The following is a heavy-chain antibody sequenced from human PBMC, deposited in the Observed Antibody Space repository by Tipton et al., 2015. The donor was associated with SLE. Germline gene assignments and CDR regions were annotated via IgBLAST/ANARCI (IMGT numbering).Heavy chain of an antibody. V-gene: IGHV3-21*01. D-gene: IGHD3-10*01. CDR1: GFTFSSYS. CDR2: ISSSSTYI. J-gene: IGHJ2*01. Sequence: GSLRLSCAASGFTFSSYSMNWVRQAPGKGLEWVSSISSSSTYIHYADSVKGRFTISRDNAKNSLYLQMNSLRAEDTAVYYRARDRVVRGSDFDLWGRGTLVTVSS. CDR3: ARDRVVRGSDFDL.